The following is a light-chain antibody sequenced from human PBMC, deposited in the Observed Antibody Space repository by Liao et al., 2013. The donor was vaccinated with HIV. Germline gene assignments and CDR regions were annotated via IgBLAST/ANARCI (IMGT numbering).Light chain of an antibody. CDR3: QVWDSGRDQVV. Sequence: SYELTQPPSVSVSPGQTARITCSGDALPKQYAYWYQQKPGQAPVLVILYDKDRPSGIPARFSGSNSGNTATLTISRVEVGDEADYYCQVWDSGRDQVVFGGGTRLTVL. V-gene: IGLV3-21*02. J-gene: IGLJ2*01. CDR1: ALPKQY. CDR2: YDK.